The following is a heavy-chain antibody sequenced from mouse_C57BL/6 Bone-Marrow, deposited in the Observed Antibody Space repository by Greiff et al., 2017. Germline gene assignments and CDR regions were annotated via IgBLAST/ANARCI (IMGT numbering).Heavy chain of an antibody. Sequence: EVQLVESEGGLVQPGSSMKLSCTASGFTFSDYYMAWVRQVPEKGLEWVANINYDGSSTYYLDSLKSRFIISRDNAKNILYLQMSSLKSEDTATYYCARVYDGYWYFDVWGTGTTVTVSA. CDR2: INYDGSST. CDR1: GFTFSDYY. V-gene: IGHV5-16*01. D-gene: IGHD2-3*01. CDR3: ARVYDGYWYFDV. J-gene: IGHJ1*03.